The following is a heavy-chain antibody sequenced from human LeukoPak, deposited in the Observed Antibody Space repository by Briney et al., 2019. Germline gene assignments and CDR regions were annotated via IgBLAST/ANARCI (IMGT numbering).Heavy chain of an antibody. CDR1: GRSFSGYY. D-gene: IGHD1-7*01. CDR2: INHSGST. V-gene: IGHV4-34*01. J-gene: IGHJ4*02. CDR3: ARMDWNYGGGSYFDY. Sequence: SETLSLTCAVYGRSFSGYYWSWIRQTPGKGLEWIGEINHSGSTTYNPSLKSRVTISVDTSKNQFSLKLSSVTAADTAVYYCARMDWNYGGGSYFDYWGQGTLVTVSS.